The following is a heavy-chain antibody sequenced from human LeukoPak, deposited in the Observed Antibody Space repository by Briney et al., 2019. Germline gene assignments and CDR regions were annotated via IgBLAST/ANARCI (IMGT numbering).Heavy chain of an antibody. CDR3: AREGRPAAVAANYFDC. Sequence: GASVKVSCKASGYTFSSSYGISWVRQAPGQGLEWMGWISGYNGNTNYAQKFQGRVTLTTDTSTSTTYMELRSLRSDDTAVYYCAREGRPAAVAANYFDCWGQGTLVTVSS. D-gene: IGHD6-19*01. V-gene: IGHV1-18*01. CDR1: GYTFSSSYG. J-gene: IGHJ4*02. CDR2: ISGYNGNT.